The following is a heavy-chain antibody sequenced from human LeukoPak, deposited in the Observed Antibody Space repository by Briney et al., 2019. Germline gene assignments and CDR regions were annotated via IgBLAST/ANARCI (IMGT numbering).Heavy chain of an antibody. D-gene: IGHD3-22*01. V-gene: IGHV4-34*01. CDR3: VREGLYDSGGHYYGGYFEY. CDR1: GGSFSGYY. Sequence: SETLSLTCAVYGGSFSGYYWSWIRQPPGKGLDWIGEINHLGSTDYHPPLKSRSSISVGMSKNQFSLKLTSVTAADTAVYYCVREGLYDSGGHYYGGYFEYWGQGTLVTVSS. CDR2: INHLGST. J-gene: IGHJ4*02.